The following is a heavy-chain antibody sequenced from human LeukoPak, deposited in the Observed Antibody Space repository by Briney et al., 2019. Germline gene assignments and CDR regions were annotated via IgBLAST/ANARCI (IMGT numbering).Heavy chain of an antibody. D-gene: IGHD1-26*01. V-gene: IGHV3-23*01. J-gene: IGHJ4*02. Sequence: GGSLRLSCAASGFTFSSYAMSWVRQAPGKGLEWVSGTVGSGGSTYYADSVKGRFIISRDNSKNALYLQMNSLRAEDTAVYYCAKRGSYSLYYFDYWGQGTLVTVSS. CDR3: AKRGSYSLYYFDY. CDR2: TVGSGGST. CDR1: GFTFSSYA.